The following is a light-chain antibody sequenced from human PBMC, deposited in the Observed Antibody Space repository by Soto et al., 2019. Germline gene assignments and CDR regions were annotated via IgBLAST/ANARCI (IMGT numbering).Light chain of an antibody. V-gene: IGKV1-5*03. CDR1: QGISSW. CDR3: QQYNNYSRT. Sequence: DIQMTQSPSTLSASVGDRVTITCRASQGISSWLAWYQQKPGKAPKLLLYGASSLTSGVPSRFSGSGAGTDFTLTISSLQPDDFATYYCQQYNNYSRTFGQGTKVEIK. CDR2: GAS. J-gene: IGKJ1*01.